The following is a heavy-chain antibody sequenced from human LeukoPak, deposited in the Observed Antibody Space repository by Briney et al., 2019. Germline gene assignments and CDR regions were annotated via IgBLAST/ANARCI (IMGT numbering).Heavy chain of an antibody. D-gene: IGHD5-18*01. Sequence: PSETLSLTCTVSGGSLSSYYWSWIRQPPGKGLEWIGYIYYSGSTNYNPSLKSRVTISVDTSKNQFSLKLSSVTAADTAVYYCARGQYSYGFLGRDYFDYWGQGTLVTVSS. CDR1: GGSLSSYY. CDR3: ARGQYSYGFLGRDYFDY. V-gene: IGHV4-59*01. CDR2: IYYSGST. J-gene: IGHJ4*02.